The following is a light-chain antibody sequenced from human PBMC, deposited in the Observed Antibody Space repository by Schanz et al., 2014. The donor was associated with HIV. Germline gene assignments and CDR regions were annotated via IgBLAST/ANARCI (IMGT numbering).Light chain of an antibody. V-gene: IGKV4-1*01. J-gene: IGKJ2*01. CDR1: QSVLYSSNNKNY. Sequence: DIVMTQSPDSLAVSLGERATINCKSSQSVLYSSNNKNYLAWYQQKPGQPPKLLIYWASTRESGVPDRFSGSGSGTDFTLTISSLQPDDSATYYCQQYKTSSTSSPYTFGQGTRVEI. CDR2: WAS. CDR3: QQYKTSSTSSPYT.